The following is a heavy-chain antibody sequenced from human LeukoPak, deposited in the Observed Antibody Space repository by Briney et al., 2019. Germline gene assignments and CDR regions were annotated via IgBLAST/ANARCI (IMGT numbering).Heavy chain of an antibody. D-gene: IGHD3-3*01. CDR2: IWYDGSNK. J-gene: IGHJ3*02. CDR1: GFTFSSYG. V-gene: IGHV3-33*01. CDR3: ARDFVRAFDI. Sequence: GRSLRLSCAASGFTFSSYGMHWVRQAPGKGLEWVAVIWYDGSNKYYADSVKGRFTTSRDYSKNTLYLQMNSLRAEDTAVYYCARDFVRAFDIWGQGTMVTVSS.